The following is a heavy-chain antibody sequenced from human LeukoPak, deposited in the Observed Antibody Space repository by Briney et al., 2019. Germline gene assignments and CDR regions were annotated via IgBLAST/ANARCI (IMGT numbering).Heavy chain of an antibody. J-gene: IGHJ4*02. CDR3: AKSTRSGYYFPPDY. CDR1: GFTFDDYA. CDR2: ISWNSGSI. Sequence: GGSLRLSCAASGFTFDDYAMHWVRQAPGKGLEWVSGISWNSGSIGYADSVKGRFTISRDNAKNSLYLQMNSLRAEDTALYYCAKSTRSGYYFPPDYWGQGTLVTVSS. V-gene: IGHV3-9*01. D-gene: IGHD3-22*01.